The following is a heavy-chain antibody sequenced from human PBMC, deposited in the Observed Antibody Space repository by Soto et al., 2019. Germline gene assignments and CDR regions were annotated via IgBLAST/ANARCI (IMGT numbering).Heavy chain of an antibody. CDR2: INPKSGGT. V-gene: IGHV1-2*04. J-gene: IGHJ6*02. Sequence: ASVKVSCKASGYSFTDYHIHWVRQAPGQGLGWLGRINPKSGGTSTAQKFQGWVTMTTDTSISTASMELTRLTSDDTAIYYCARGDSTDCSNGVCSFFYNHDMDVWGQGTTVTVSS. CDR1: GYSFTDYH. CDR3: ARGDSTDCSNGVCSFFYNHDMDV. D-gene: IGHD2-8*01.